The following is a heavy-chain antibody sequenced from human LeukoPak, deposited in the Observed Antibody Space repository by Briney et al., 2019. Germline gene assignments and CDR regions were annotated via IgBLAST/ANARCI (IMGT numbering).Heavy chain of an antibody. CDR1: GFTFSSYG. CDR3: AKDQYYDSSGYSFH. Sequence: PGGSLRLSCAASGFTFSSYGMSWVRQAPGKGLEWVSSISGSGATTYYADSVKGRFTISRDNSKNTLYLQMNSLRAEDTAAYYCAKDQYYDSSGYSFHWGQGTLVTVSS. V-gene: IGHV3-23*01. D-gene: IGHD3-22*01. J-gene: IGHJ4*02. CDR2: ISGSGATT.